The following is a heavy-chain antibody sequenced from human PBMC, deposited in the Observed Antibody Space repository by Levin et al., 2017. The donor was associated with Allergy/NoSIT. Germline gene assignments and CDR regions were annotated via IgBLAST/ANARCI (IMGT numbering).Heavy chain of an antibody. Sequence: PGGSLRFSCAASGFTFSSYGMHWVRQAPGKGLEWVAVISSDGRKKFYADSVKGRFTISRDNAKNSLFLQMNSLRDEDTAVYFCAGMKRNILQAFGIWGQGTMVTVSS. J-gene: IGHJ3*02. D-gene: IGHD2/OR15-2a*01. V-gene: IGHV3-30*03. CDR1: GFTFSSYG. CDR2: ISSDGRKK. CDR3: AGMKRNILQAFGI.